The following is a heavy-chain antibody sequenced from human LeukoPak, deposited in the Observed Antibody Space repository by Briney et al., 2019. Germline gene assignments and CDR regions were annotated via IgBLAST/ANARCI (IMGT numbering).Heavy chain of an antibody. CDR1: GFTFSSYG. J-gene: IGHJ4*02. CDR3: AKDAGLLLRIDY. V-gene: IGHV3-33*06. Sequence: GGSLRLSCAASGFTFSSYGMHWVRQAPGKGLECVAVIWYDGSNKYYADSVKGRFTISRDNSKNTLYLQMNSLRAEDTAVYYCAKDAGLLLRIDYWGQGTLVTVSS. D-gene: IGHD3-22*01. CDR2: IWYDGSNK.